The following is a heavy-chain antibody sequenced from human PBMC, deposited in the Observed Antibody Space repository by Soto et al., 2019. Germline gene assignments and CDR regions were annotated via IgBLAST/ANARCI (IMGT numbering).Heavy chain of an antibody. CDR3: ARAQGHADLVASIFAFDI. Sequence: PGGSLRLSCAASGFTFSSYAMSWVRQAPGKGLEWVSAISGSGGSTYYADSVKGRFTISRDNSKNTLYLQMNSLRAEDTAVYYCARAQGHADLVASIFAFDIWGQGTMVTLSS. J-gene: IGHJ3*02. D-gene: IGHD5-12*01. V-gene: IGHV3-23*01. CDR1: GFTFSSYA. CDR2: ISGSGGST.